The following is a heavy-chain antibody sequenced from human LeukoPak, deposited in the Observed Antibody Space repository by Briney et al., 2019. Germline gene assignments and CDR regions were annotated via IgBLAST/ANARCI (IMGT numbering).Heavy chain of an antibody. Sequence: ASVKVSCKASGYTFTGYYMHWVRQAPGQGLEWMGWINPNSGGTNYAQKFQGRVTMTRDTSISTAYMELSRLRSDDTAVYYCAIRAPRYGSGDWFDPWGQGTLVTVSS. CDR1: GYTFTGYY. D-gene: IGHD3-10*01. CDR2: INPNSGGT. CDR3: AIRAPRYGSGDWFDP. V-gene: IGHV1-2*02. J-gene: IGHJ5*02.